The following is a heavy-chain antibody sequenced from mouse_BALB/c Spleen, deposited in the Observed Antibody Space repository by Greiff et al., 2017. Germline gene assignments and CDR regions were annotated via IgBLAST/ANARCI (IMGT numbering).Heavy chain of an antibody. D-gene: IGHD2-10*02. V-gene: IGHV14-3*02. CDR3: ARSAYGNYIYYAMDY. J-gene: IGHJ4*01. CDR2: IDPANGNT. CDR1: GFNIKDTY. Sequence: VQLQQSGAELVKPGASVKLSCTASGFNIKDTYMHWVKQRPEQGLEWIGRIDPANGNTKYDPKFQGKATITADTSSNTAYLQLSSLTSEDTAVYYCARSAYGNYIYYAMDYWGQRTSVTVSS.